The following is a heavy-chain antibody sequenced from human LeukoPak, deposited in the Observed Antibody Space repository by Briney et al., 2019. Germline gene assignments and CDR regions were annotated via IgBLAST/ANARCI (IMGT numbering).Heavy chain of an antibody. Sequence: ASVRVSCQASGYTFTSYGISWVRQAPGQGLEWMGRIIPIFGTANYAQKFQGRVTITTDESTSTAYMELSSLRSEDAAVYYCARDPFTYYYDSSGPADDAFDIWGQGTMVTVSS. D-gene: IGHD3-22*01. CDR3: ARDPFTYYYDSSGPADDAFDI. V-gene: IGHV1-69*05. CDR2: IIPIFGTA. J-gene: IGHJ3*02. CDR1: GYTFTSYG.